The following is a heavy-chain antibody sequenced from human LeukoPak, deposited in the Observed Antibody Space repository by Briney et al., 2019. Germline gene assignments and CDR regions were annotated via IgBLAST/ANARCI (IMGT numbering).Heavy chain of an antibody. Sequence: SETLSLTCTVSGYSISSGYYWGWIRQPPGKGLEWIGSIYHSGSTYYNPSLKSRVTISVDTSKNRFSLKLSSVTAADTAVYYCARYRALVVVDNWFDPWGQGTLVTVSS. CDR1: GYSISSGYY. D-gene: IGHD3-22*01. CDR3: ARYRALVVVDNWFDP. V-gene: IGHV4-38-2*02. CDR2: IYHSGST. J-gene: IGHJ5*02.